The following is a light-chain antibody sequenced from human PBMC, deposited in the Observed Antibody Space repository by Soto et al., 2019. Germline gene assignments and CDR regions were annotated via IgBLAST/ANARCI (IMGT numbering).Light chain of an antibody. CDR3: QQRSSWPWT. Sequence: EILLTQSPATLSLSPGERATLSCRASQSVRSSLAWYQQKPGQAPRLLIYDASTRATGIPGRFSSSGSGTDFTLTISNLEPEDFAVYSCQQRSSWPWTFGQGAKVEIK. J-gene: IGKJ1*01. V-gene: IGKV3-11*01. CDR2: DAS. CDR1: QSVRSS.